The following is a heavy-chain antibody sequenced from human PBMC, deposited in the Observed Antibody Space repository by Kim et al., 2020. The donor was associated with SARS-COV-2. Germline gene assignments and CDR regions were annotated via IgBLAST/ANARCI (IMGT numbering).Heavy chain of an antibody. CDR3: ARENIVGATIPFDY. CDR2: INHSGST. J-gene: IGHJ4*02. CDR1: GGSFSGYY. Sequence: SETLSLTCAVYGGSFSGYYWSWIRQPPGKGLEWIGEINHSGSTNYNPSLKSRVTISVDTSKNQFSLKLSSVTAADTAVYYCARENIVGATIPFDYWGQGTLVTVSS. V-gene: IGHV4-34*01. D-gene: IGHD1-26*01.